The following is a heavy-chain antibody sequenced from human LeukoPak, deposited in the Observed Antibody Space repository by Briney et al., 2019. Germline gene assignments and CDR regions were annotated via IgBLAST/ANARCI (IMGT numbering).Heavy chain of an antibody. CDR1: GGTFSSYA. J-gene: IGHJ6*03. CDR3: ASSEGYYYYYMDV. CDR2: IIPIFGTA. Sequence: SVKVSCKASGGTFSSYAISWVRQAPGQGLEWMGGIIPIFGTANYAQKFQGRVTITADESTSTAYLELSSLRSEDTAVYYCASSEGYYYYYMDVWGKGTTVTVSS. V-gene: IGHV1-69*13.